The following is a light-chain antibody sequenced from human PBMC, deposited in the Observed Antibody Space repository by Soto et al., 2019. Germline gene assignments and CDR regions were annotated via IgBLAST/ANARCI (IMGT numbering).Light chain of an antibody. Sequence: QSVLTQPASVSGSPGQSITISCTGTSSDVGRYNYVSWYQQHPGKAPKLLIYDVSNRPSGVSNRFSGSKSGNTASLTISGLQAEDEADYYCSSYTTSRTLVFGGGTKLTVL. V-gene: IGLV2-14*01. J-gene: IGLJ2*01. CDR1: SSDVGRYNY. CDR2: DVS. CDR3: SSYTTSRTLV.